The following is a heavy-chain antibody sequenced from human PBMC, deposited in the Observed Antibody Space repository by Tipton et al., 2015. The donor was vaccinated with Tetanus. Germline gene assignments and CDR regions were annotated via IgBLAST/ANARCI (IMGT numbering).Heavy chain of an antibody. CDR2: IYTSGST. J-gene: IGHJ2*01. Sequence: TLSLTCTVSGGSISSYYWSWIRQPAGKGLEWIGRIYTSGSTNYNPSLKSRVTMSVDTSKNQFSLKLSSVTAADTAVYYCARVIKMTTVKRLNWYFDLWGRGTLVTVSS. CDR1: GGSISSYY. V-gene: IGHV4-4*07. D-gene: IGHD4-17*01. CDR3: ARVIKMTTVKRLNWYFDL.